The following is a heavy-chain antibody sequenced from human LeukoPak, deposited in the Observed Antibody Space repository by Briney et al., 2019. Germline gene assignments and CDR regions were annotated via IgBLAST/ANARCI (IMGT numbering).Heavy chain of an antibody. CDR1: GFTFDDYA. CDR3: AREWDYDTSGYYPFF. J-gene: IGHJ4*02. V-gene: IGHV3-9*01. Sequence: GGSLRLSCAASGFTFDDYAMPWVRQAPGKGLEWVSGISWNSGSIGYADSVKGRFTISRDDAKNSLYLQMNSLRAEDTAVYYCAREWDYDTSGYYPFFWGQGTLVTVSS. CDR2: ISWNSGSI. D-gene: IGHD3-22*01.